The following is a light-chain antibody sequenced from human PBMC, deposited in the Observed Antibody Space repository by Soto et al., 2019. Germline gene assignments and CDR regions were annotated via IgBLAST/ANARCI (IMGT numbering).Light chain of an antibody. Sequence: DIHLTQSPSFLSASVGDRVTITCRASQGIASSLAWYQQKAGKAPKILIYAASTLESGVPSRFSGSGPGTEFTLTISSLQPEDFAIYYCQQFNSYPLTFGGGTKVEIK. CDR3: QQFNSYPLT. CDR1: QGIASS. J-gene: IGKJ4*01. V-gene: IGKV1-9*01. CDR2: AAS.